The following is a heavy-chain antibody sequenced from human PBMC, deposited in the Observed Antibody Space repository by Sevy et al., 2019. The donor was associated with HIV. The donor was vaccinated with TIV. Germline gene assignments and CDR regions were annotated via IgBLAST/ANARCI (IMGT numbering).Heavy chain of an antibody. J-gene: IGHJ4*02. V-gene: IGHV3-49*04. CDR1: GFTFGDYA. D-gene: IGHD3-3*01. CDR2: IRSKAYGGTT. Sequence: GGSLRLSCTASGFTFGDYAMSWVRQAPGKGLEWVGFIRSKAYGGTTEYAASVKGRFTISRDDSKSIAYLQMNSLKTEETAVYYCTRDVFTIFGVVIHEDFDYWGQGTLVTVSS. CDR3: TRDVFTIFGVVIHEDFDY.